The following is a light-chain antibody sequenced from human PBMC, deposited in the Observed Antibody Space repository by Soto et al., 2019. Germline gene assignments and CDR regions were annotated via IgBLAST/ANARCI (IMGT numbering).Light chain of an antibody. Sequence: EIVMTQSPATLSVSPGERATLSCRASQSISSNLAWYQQKPGQAPRLLMFRTSSRATGFPARFSGSGSGTEFNLTISSLQSEDSAVYYCQQYNSWPPLTFGGGTKVEIK. CDR2: RTS. CDR1: QSISSN. CDR3: QQYNSWPPLT. J-gene: IGKJ4*01. V-gene: IGKV3-15*01.